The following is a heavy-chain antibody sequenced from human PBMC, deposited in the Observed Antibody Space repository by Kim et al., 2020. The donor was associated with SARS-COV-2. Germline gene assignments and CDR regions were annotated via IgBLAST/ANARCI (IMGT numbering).Heavy chain of an antibody. CDR3: ARGTPAIATTGSDY. Sequence: YAPKFQGRVTMTRDTSTSTAYMELSSLRYQDTAVYYCARGTPAIATTGSDYWGQGTLVTVSS. D-gene: IGHD6-13*01. J-gene: IGHJ4*01. V-gene: IGHV1-8*01.